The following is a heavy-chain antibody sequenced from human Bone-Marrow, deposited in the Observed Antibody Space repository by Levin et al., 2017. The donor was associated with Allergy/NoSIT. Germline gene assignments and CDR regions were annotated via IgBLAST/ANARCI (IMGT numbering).Heavy chain of an antibody. V-gene: IGHV3-21*06. CDR1: GFDFNTHD. Sequence: GESLKISCRGSGFDFNTHDMNWVRQAPGQGLEWVSSISGNSHYVYYADSVKGRFSISRDNAKNSMFLHMNSLRVEDTAVYYCARSQGRSGWSYCYYGMDVWGRGTTLTVSS. CDR2: ISGNSHYV. D-gene: IGHD6-19*01. J-gene: IGHJ6*02. CDR3: ARSQGRSGWSYCYYGMDV.